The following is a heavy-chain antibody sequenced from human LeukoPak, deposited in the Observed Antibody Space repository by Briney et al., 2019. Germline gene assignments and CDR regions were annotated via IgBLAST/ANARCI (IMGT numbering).Heavy chain of an antibody. V-gene: IGHV4-59*01. Sequence: PSETLSLTCTVSGGSISSYYLSWIRQPPGKGLEWIGYIYYSGSTNYNPSLESRVTISVDTSKNQFSLKLSSVTAADTAVYYCAREPPAPGAYSSGYIDYWGQGTLVTVSS. CDR2: IYYSGST. D-gene: IGHD3-22*01. CDR3: AREPPAPGAYSSGYIDY. J-gene: IGHJ4*02. CDR1: GGSISSYY.